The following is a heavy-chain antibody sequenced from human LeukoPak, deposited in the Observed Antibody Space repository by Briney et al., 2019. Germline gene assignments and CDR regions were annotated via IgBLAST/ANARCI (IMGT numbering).Heavy chain of an antibody. CDR3: AGFCSGDACYPY. J-gene: IGHJ4*02. Sequence: GGSLRLSCAASGFTFSYYKMHSVRQAPGKGLECLSYISTTSSTIYYADSVKGRFTISRDNAKNSLYLQMNSLRAEDTAVYYCAGFCSGDACYPYWGQGTLVTVSS. D-gene: IGHD2-15*01. CDR2: ISTTSSTI. CDR1: GFTFSYYK. V-gene: IGHV3-48*01.